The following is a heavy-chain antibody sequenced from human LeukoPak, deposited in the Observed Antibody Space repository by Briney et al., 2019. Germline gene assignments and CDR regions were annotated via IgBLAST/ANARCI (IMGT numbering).Heavy chain of an antibody. Sequence: NPGGSLRLSCAASGFTFNDYSMNWVRQAPGKGLEWVSSISGNSNYIYYADSVKGRFTIPRDNAKNSLYLHLNSLRGEDTAVYYCARDESGRRFDYWGQGTLVTVSS. J-gene: IGHJ4*02. V-gene: IGHV3-21*01. D-gene: IGHD1-26*01. CDR3: ARDESGRRFDY. CDR2: ISGNSNYI. CDR1: GFTFNDYS.